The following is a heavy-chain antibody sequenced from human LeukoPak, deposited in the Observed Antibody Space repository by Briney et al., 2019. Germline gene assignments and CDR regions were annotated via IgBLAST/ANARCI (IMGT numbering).Heavy chain of an antibody. Sequence: PGGSLRLSCAASGFTFSSYWMHWVRQAPGKGLVWVSRINSDGSSTSYADSVKGRFTISRENAKNTLYLQMNSLRAEDTAVYYCAMPSYYYDSSGSDFDYWGQGTLVTVSS. CDR2: INSDGSST. J-gene: IGHJ4*02. V-gene: IGHV3-74*01. CDR1: GFTFSSYW. CDR3: AMPSYYYDSSGSDFDY. D-gene: IGHD3-22*01.